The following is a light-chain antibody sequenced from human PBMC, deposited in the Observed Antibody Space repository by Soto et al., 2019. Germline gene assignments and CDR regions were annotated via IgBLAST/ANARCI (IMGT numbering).Light chain of an antibody. Sequence: VLTQPPSVSGAPGQRVTISCTGSSSNIGAGYDVHWYQQLPGTAPKLLIYGNSNRPSGVPDRFSGSKSGTSASLAITGLQAEDEADYYCQSYDSSLSGYVFGGGAKLTVL. CDR3: QSYDSSLSGYV. J-gene: IGLJ3*02. V-gene: IGLV1-40*01. CDR2: GNS. CDR1: SSNIGAGYD.